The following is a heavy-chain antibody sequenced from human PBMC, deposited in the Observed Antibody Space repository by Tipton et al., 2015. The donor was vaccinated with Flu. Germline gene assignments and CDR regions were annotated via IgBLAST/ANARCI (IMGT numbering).Heavy chain of an antibody. CDR3: ARGHGSTDTYLDS. CDR2: ISHSGTT. Sequence: LRLSCAVYGGSFSGYYWSWIRQPPGQGLEWIGEISHSGTTNYNPSVKSRVTLSVDTSKNQFSLKLTSVTAADTALYYCARGHGSTDTYLDSWGQQTVVTVSS. V-gene: IGHV4-34*01. J-gene: IGHJ4*01. CDR1: GGSFSGYY. D-gene: IGHD5-24*01.